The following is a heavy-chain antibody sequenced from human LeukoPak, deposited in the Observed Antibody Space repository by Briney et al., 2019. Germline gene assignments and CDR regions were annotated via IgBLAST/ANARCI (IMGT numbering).Heavy chain of an antibody. D-gene: IGHD3-22*01. J-gene: IGHJ4*02. Sequence: SETLSLTCTVSGGSISGTSYYWGWIRQPPGKGLEWIGSIYYGGNTYYNPSLKSRVIISVDTSKNQFSLKVSSVIAADTAVYYCARGVGSGYTDYWGQGALVTVSS. V-gene: IGHV4-39*07. CDR2: IYYGGNT. CDR3: ARGVGSGYTDY. CDR1: GGSISGTSYY.